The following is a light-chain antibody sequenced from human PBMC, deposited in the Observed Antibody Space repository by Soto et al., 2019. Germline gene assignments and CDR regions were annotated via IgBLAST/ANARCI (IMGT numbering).Light chain of an antibody. Sequence: EIVLTQSPGTLCLSPGERATLPCRASQNVSAAYLAWYQQKPGQAPRLLIYGASSRATGIPDRFSGIGSGTDFTLTISRLEPEDFVVYYCQQYITSPRTFGPGTKVDIK. V-gene: IGKV3-20*01. CDR3: QQYITSPRT. CDR2: GAS. J-gene: IGKJ1*01. CDR1: QNVSAAY.